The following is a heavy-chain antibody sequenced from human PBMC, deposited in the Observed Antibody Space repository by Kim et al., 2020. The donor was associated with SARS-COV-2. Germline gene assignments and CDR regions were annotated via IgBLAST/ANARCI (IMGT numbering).Heavy chain of an antibody. Sequence: SVKVSCKASGGTFSSYAISWVRQAPGQGLEWMGGIIPIFGTANYAQKFQGRVTITADESTSTAYMELSSLRSEDTAVYYCARERSYGDYYYYGMDVWGQGTTVTVSS. J-gene: IGHJ6*02. CDR2: IIPIFGTA. D-gene: IGHD4-17*01. CDR1: GGTFSSYA. CDR3: ARERSYGDYYYYGMDV. V-gene: IGHV1-69*13.